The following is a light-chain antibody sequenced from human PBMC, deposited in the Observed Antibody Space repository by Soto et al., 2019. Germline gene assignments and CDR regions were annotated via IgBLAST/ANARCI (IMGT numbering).Light chain of an antibody. CDR2: KAS. CDR3: QQYNSYSLT. J-gene: IGKJ4*01. Sequence: DIQMTQSPSTLSASVGDRVTITCRSSQSISSWLAWYQLKPGKAPQLLIYKASILEDGVPSRFSGSGSGTEFTLTISSLEPDDFATYYCQQYNSYSLTFGGGTKVEIK. V-gene: IGKV1-5*03. CDR1: QSISSW.